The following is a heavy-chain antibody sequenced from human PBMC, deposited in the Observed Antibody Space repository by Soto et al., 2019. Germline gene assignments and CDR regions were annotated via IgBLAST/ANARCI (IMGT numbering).Heavy chain of an antibody. CDR2: IIASGGTT. CDR3: ARDHPAGGIRGHWYFDL. D-gene: IGHD3-10*01. V-gene: IGHV3-23*01. CDR1: GFTFDNYA. Sequence: GGSLRLSCAASGFTFDNYAMSWVRQAPGKGLEWVSAIIASGGTTYADFVKGRFTISRENSKNTMYLQMNSLRAEDTAVYYFARDHPAGGIRGHWYFDLWGRGTLVTVSS. J-gene: IGHJ2*01.